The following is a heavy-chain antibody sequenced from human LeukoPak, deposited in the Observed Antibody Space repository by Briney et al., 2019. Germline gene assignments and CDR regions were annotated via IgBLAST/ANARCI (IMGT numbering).Heavy chain of an antibody. V-gene: IGHV3-33*01. D-gene: IGHD6-19*01. J-gene: IGHJ4*02. Sequence: GGSLRLSCAASGFTFSSYGMHWVRQAPGKGLEWVAVIWHDGSNKYYADSVKGRFTISRDNSKNTLYLQMNSLRAEDTAVYYCARDSGYSSGWYANYFDYWGQGTLVTVSS. CDR1: GFTFSSYG. CDR2: IWHDGSNK. CDR3: ARDSGYSSGWYANYFDY.